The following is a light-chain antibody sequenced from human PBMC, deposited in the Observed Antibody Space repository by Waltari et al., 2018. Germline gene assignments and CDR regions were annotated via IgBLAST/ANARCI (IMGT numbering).Light chain of an antibody. Sequence: SYDLTQPPSVSVSPGQTVTLTCSGVILGDKYVSWYHQKSGQSPALVIYQDNKRPSGIPERFSGSNSGNTATLTISGTQAMDEADYYCQAWDSSTGVFGGGTKLTVL. CDR2: QDN. J-gene: IGLJ3*02. CDR3: QAWDSSTGV. CDR1: ILGDKY. V-gene: IGLV3-1*01.